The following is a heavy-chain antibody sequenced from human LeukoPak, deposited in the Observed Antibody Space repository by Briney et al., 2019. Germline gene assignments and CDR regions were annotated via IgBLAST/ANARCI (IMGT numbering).Heavy chain of an antibody. D-gene: IGHD6-19*01. V-gene: IGHV4-59*01. J-gene: IGHJ4*02. Sequence: SETLSLTCAVSGGSISSYYWNWIRQPPGKGLEWIGYIYYRGSTSYNPSLKSRVTISVDTSKNQFSLKLRSVTAADTAVYYCARDLAGAGFFDFWGQGTLVTVSS. CDR2: IYYRGST. CDR3: ARDLAGAGFFDF. CDR1: GGSISSYY.